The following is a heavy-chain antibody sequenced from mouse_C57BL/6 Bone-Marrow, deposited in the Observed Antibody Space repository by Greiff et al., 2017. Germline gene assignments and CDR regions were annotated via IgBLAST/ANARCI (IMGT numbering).Heavy chain of an antibody. CDR1: GYSITSGYY. CDR3: ARDGHYYGSSYERAMDY. D-gene: IGHD1-1*01. Sequence: EVKLMESGPGLVKPSQSLSLTCSVTGYSITSGYYWNWIRQFPGNKLEWMGYISYAGSNTYNPSLKNRISSTRDTSKNQFFLKVNSVTTEDTPTYYCARDGHYYGSSYERAMDYWGQGTSGTVSS. CDR2: ISYAGSN. J-gene: IGHJ4*01. V-gene: IGHV3-6*01.